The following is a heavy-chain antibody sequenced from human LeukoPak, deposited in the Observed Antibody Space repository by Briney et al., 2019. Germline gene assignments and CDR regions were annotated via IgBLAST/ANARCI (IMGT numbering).Heavy chain of an antibody. CDR1: GFTFGGYG. CDR3: TRYNNDHFDY. Sequence: GGSLRLSCAGSGFTFGGYGMHWFRQTPGKGLEWVAVIAYDGSRAFYADSVKGRFTISRDNTKNTMSVQMDDLRAEDTAVYYCTRYNNDHFDYWGQGTLVTVYS. D-gene: IGHD1-14*01. CDR2: IAYDGSRA. J-gene: IGHJ4*02. V-gene: IGHV3-33*01.